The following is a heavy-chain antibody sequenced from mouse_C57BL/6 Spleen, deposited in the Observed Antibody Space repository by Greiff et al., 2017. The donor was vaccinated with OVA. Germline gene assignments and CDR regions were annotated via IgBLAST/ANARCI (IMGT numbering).Heavy chain of an antibody. D-gene: IGHD3-1*01. Sequence: VKLMESGPELVKPGASVKISCKASGYAFSSSWMNWVKQRPGKGLEWIGRIYPGDGDTNYNGKFKGKATLTADKSSSTAYMQLSSLTSEDSAVYFCARWGLNAMDYWGQGTSVTVSS. CDR3: ARWGLNAMDY. CDR2: IYPGDGDT. J-gene: IGHJ4*01. CDR1: GYAFSSSW. V-gene: IGHV1-82*01.